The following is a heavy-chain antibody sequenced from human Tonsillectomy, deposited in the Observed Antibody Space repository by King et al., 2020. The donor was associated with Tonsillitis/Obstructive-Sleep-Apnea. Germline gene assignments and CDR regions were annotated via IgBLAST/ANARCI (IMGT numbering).Heavy chain of an antibody. V-gene: IGHV3-9*01. CDR1: GFTFDDYA. J-gene: IGHJ3*02. CDR3: AKGIIVEGVAARPDAFDI. CDR2: ISWNSGSI. D-gene: IGHD6-6*01. Sequence: VQLVESGGGLVQPGRSLRLSCAASGFTFDDYAMHWVRQAPGKGLEWVSGISWNSGSIVYADSLKGRFTISRDNAKNSLYLQMNSLRAEDTALYYCAKGIIVEGVAARPDAFDIWGQETMVTVSS.